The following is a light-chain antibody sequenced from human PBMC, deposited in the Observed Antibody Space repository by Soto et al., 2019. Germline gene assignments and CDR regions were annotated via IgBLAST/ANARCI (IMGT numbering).Light chain of an antibody. V-gene: IGKV3-11*01. J-gene: IGKJ4*01. Sequence: EIVMTQSPATLSLSPGERATLSCRASQSVSSYLAWYQQKPGQAPRLLIYDASSRATGIPDRFSGGGSGTDFTLTISRLEPEDFAVYYCQQFSSYPLTFGGGTKGDIK. CDR3: QQFSSYPLT. CDR1: QSVSSY. CDR2: DAS.